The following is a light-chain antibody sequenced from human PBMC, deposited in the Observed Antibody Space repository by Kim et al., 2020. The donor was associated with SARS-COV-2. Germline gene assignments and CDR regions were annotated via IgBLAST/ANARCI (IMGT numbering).Light chain of an antibody. CDR2: GAS. J-gene: IGKJ2*01. CDR1: QSVSSSY. V-gene: IGKV3-20*01. CDR3: QQYGSSPLYT. Sequence: EIVLTQSPGTLSLSPGERAILSCRASQSVSSSYLAWYQQKPGQAPRLLIYGASSRATGIPDRFSGSGSGTDFTLTISRLEPEDFAVYYCQQYGSSPLYTFGQGTKLEI.